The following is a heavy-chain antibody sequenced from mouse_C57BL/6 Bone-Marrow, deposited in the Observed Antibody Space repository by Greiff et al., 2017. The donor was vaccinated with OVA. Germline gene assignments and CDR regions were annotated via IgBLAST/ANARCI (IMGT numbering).Heavy chain of an antibody. D-gene: IGHD2-3*01. CDR3: ARRYDGYYPFAY. Sequence: QVQLQQPGAELVMPGASVKLSCKASGYTFTSYWMHWVKQRPGQGLEWIGEIDPSDSYTNYNQKFKGKSTLTVDKSSITAYMQLSSLTSEDSAVYYCARRYDGYYPFAYWGQGTLVTVSA. V-gene: IGHV1-69*01. J-gene: IGHJ3*01. CDR1: GYTFTSYW. CDR2: IDPSDSYT.